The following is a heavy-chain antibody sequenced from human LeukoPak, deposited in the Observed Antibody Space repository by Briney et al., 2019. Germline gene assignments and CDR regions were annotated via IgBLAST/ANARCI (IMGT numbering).Heavy chain of an antibody. V-gene: IGHV3-48*01. CDR2: ISSSSSTI. CDR1: GFTFSSYA. Sequence: GRSLRLSCAASGFTFSSYAMHWVRQAPGKGLEWVSYISSSSSTIYYADSVKGRSTISRDNAKNSLYLQMNSLRAEDTAVYYCARDSPPDIWGQGTMVTVSS. J-gene: IGHJ3*02. CDR3: ARDSPPDI.